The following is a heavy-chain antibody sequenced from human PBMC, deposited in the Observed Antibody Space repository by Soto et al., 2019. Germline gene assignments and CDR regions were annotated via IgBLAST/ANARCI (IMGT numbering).Heavy chain of an antibody. J-gene: IGHJ4*02. V-gene: IGHV3-74*01. CDR3: TRHPPFDY. CDR1: GFTFSDYW. Sequence: GGSLRLSCTASGFTFSDYWMHWVRQTPGKGLVWVSRIKSDGTTTDYVDSVKGRFTISRDNAKNPLYLQMNSLRAEDTAVYYCTRHPPFDYWGQGTMVTVSS. CDR2: IKSDGTTT.